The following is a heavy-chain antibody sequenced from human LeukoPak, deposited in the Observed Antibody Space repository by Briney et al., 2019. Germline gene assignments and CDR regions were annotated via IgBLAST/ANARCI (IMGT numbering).Heavy chain of an antibody. V-gene: IGHV3-48*03. Sequence: GGSLRLSCAASGFTFISYEMNWVRQAPGKGLKWVSYISSSGSTIYYADSAKGRFTISRDNAKNSLYLQMNSLRAEDTAVYYCARDGWDTAQRIYYYYYMDVWGKGTTVTVSS. CDR3: ARDGWDTAQRIYYYYYMDV. J-gene: IGHJ6*03. CDR2: ISSSGSTI. D-gene: IGHD5-18*01. CDR1: GFTFISYE.